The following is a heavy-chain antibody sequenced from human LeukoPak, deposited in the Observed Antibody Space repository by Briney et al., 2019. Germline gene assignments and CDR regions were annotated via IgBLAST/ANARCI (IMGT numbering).Heavy chain of an antibody. V-gene: IGHV1-18*01. Sequence: SVNVSCKASVYTFPRYGISWLRPPAAQEGEGMGWISAYNGNTNYAQKLQGRVTMTTDTSTSTAYMELRSLRSDDTAVYYCARGAHYDSSGYFGYWGQGTLVTVSS. CDR2: ISAYNGNT. CDR3: ARGAHYDSSGYFGY. CDR1: VYTFPRYG. J-gene: IGHJ4*02. D-gene: IGHD3-22*01.